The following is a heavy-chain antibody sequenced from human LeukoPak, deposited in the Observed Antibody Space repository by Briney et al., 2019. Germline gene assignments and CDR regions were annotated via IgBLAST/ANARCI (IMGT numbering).Heavy chain of an antibody. J-gene: IGHJ4*02. CDR1: GGSINSYY. V-gene: IGHV4-59*08. CDR2: IYYSGSS. Sequence: SETLSLTCTVSGGSINSYYWSWIRQPPGKGLEWIGYIYYSGSSNYNPSLKSRVTISIDTSKNQFSLKLSSVTAADTAVYYCARHGYKGKHVDYWGQGTLVTVSS. CDR3: ARHGYKGKHVDY. D-gene: IGHD5-12*01.